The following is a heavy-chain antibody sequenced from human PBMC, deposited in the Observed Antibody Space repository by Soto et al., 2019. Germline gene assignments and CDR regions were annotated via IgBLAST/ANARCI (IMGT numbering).Heavy chain of an antibody. CDR1: GGSISSYY. J-gene: IGHJ6*02. V-gene: IGHV4-59*01. D-gene: IGHD1-20*01. CDR2: IYYSWIT. Sequence: TSETLSLTCTVSGGSISSYYWSWIRQPPGKGLEWIGYIYYSWITNYNPSLKSRVTISVDTSKNQFSLKLSSVTAADTAVYYCARYKSNYYYGMDVWGQGTTVTVSS. CDR3: ARYKSNYYYGMDV.